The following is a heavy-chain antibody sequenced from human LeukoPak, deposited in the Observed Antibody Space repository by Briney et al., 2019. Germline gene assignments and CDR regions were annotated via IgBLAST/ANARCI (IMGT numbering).Heavy chain of an antibody. V-gene: IGHV3-48*01. CDR2: ISSSSSTI. CDR3: AREGSGWYANPDY. J-gene: IGHJ4*02. D-gene: IGHD6-19*01. Sequence: SGGSLRLSCAASGFTFSSYSMNWVRQAPGKGLEWVSYISSSSSTIYYADSVKGRFTISRDNAKNSLYLQMNSLRAEDTAVYYCAREGSGWYANPDYWGQGTLVTVSS. CDR1: GFTFSSYS.